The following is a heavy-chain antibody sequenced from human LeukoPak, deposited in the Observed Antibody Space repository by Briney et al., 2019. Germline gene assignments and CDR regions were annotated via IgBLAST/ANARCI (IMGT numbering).Heavy chain of an antibody. CDR3: ARDISASRGVYFDC. D-gene: IGHD2-2*01. Sequence: GGSLRLSCAASGFTFSSYEMNWVRQAPGKGLEWLSYISSSGSAITYVDSVKGRFTISRDNAKSSLYLQMNSLRAEDTAVYYCARDISASRGVYFDCWGQGTLVSVSS. V-gene: IGHV3-48*03. CDR1: GFTFSSYE. J-gene: IGHJ4*02. CDR2: ISSSGSAI.